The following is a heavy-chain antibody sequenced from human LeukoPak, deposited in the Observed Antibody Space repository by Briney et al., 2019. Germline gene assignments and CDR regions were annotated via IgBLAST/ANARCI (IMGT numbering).Heavy chain of an antibody. V-gene: IGHV3-21*01. D-gene: IGHD5-18*01. Sequence: GGSLRLSCAASGFTFSSYSMNWVRQAPGKGLEWVSSISSSSSYIYYADSVKGRFTISRDNAKNSLYLQMNSLRAEDTAVYYCARGVGTAMVTYYFDYWGQGTLVTVSS. J-gene: IGHJ4*02. CDR2: ISSSSSYI. CDR1: GFTFSSYS. CDR3: ARGVGTAMVTYYFDY.